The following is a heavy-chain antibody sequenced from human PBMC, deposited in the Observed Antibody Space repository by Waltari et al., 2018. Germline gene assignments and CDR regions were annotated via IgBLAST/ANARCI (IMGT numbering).Heavy chain of an antibody. CDR3: ARGRSGSSRLYYFDY. D-gene: IGHD2-15*01. CDR2: INHSGST. CDR1: GGSFSGYY. V-gene: IGHV4-34*01. Sequence: QVQLQQWGAGLLTPSETLSLTCAVYGGSFSGYYRSWIRQPPGKGLEWIGEINHSGSTNYNPSLKSRVTISVDTSKNQFSLKLSSVTAADTAVYYCARGRSGSSRLYYFDYWGQGTLVTVSS. J-gene: IGHJ4*02.